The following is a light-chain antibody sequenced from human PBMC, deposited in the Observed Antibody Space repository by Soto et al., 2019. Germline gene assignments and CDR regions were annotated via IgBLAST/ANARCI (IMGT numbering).Light chain of an antibody. V-gene: IGKV3-20*01. J-gene: IGKJ1*01. CDR2: GAN. Sequence: EIVLTQSPGTLSLSPGERATPSCRTSQSISSSFLAFYQQKRGQPARLIIRGANNRAAGIPDRISGSCSGTYFTLTISILEAEDVAVYYCQQYGSSPETFGQGTKVDIK. CDR3: QQYGSSPET. CDR1: QSISSSF.